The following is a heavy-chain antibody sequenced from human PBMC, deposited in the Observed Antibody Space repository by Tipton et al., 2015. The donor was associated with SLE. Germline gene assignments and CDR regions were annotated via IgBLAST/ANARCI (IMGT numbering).Heavy chain of an antibody. CDR1: GGSFSGYY. D-gene: IGHD2-21*01. V-gene: IGHV4-34*01. Sequence: TLSLTCAVYGGSFSGYYWSWIRQPPGKGLEWIGEINHSGRTNYNPSLKSRVTISVDTSKNQFSQKLSSVTAAGMAVYYCARGPLCGGNCSYYCDYWGQETVVTVSS. J-gene: IGHJ4*02. CDR2: INHSGRT. CDR3: ARGPLCGGNCSYYCDY.